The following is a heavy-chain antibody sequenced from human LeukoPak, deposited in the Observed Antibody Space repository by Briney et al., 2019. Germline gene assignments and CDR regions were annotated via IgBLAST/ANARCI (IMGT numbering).Heavy chain of an antibody. J-gene: IGHJ6*02. Sequence: PSETLSLTCAVYGGSFSGYYWSWIRQPPGKGLEWIGEINHSGSTNYNPSLKSRVTISVDTSKNQFSLKLSSVTAADTAVYYCARDKTYCSSTSCPIYNYYGMDVWGQGTTVTVSS. CDR2: INHSGST. CDR1: GGSFSGYY. D-gene: IGHD2-2*01. V-gene: IGHV4-34*01. CDR3: ARDKTYCSSTSCPIYNYYGMDV.